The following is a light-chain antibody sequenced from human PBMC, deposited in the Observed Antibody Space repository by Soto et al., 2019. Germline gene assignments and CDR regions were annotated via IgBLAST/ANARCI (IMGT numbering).Light chain of an antibody. CDR3: YSFTGMSTSLFV. CDR2: EVT. J-gene: IGLJ1*01. CDR1: SSDVGGYTY. Sequence: QSVLTQPASVSGSPGQSITISCAGTSSDVGGYTYVSWYQQHPGKAPKLMIYEVTMRPSGISYRFSGSKSGNTASLTISGLQPEDEADYYCYSFTGMSTSLFVFGTGNKVTVL. V-gene: IGLV2-14*01.